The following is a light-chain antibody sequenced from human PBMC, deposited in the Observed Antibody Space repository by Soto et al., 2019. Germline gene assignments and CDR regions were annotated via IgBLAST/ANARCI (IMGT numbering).Light chain of an antibody. CDR1: QSVAKSY. CDR2: DAS. V-gene: IGKV3-20*01. CDR3: QQYNNWPPWT. Sequence: ETVLTQSPGTVSLSPGESATLSCRASQSVAKSYLAWFQHKPGQAPRLLIHDASSRATGIPDRFSGSGSGTDFTLTVSRLEPEDFAVYYCQQYNNWPPWTFGQGTKVEIK. J-gene: IGKJ1*01.